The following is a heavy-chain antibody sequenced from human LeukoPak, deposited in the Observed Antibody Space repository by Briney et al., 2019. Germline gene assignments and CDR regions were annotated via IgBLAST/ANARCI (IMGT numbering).Heavy chain of an antibody. V-gene: IGHV4-39*01. Sequence: PSETLSLTCTVSGGSISSSSYYWGWIRQPPGKGLEWIGSIYYSGSTYYNPSLKSRVTISVDTSKNQFSLKLSSVTAADTAVYYCARHREYCSGGSCYVANWFDPWGQETLVTVSS. D-gene: IGHD2-15*01. CDR1: GGSISSSSYY. J-gene: IGHJ5*02. CDR3: ARHREYCSGGSCYVANWFDP. CDR2: IYYSGST.